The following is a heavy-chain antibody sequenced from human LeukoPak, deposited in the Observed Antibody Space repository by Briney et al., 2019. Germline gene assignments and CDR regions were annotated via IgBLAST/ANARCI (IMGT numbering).Heavy chain of an antibody. Sequence: SETLSLICAVYGGCFSGYYWSWIRQPPGNGLEWIGEINHSGSTNYNPSLKSRVTISVDTSKNQFSLKLSSVTAADTAVYYCARARILVRGVMRYGMDVWGKGTTVTVSS. D-gene: IGHD3-10*01. CDR3: ARARILVRGVMRYGMDV. V-gene: IGHV4-34*01. CDR2: INHSGST. CDR1: GGCFSGYY. J-gene: IGHJ6*04.